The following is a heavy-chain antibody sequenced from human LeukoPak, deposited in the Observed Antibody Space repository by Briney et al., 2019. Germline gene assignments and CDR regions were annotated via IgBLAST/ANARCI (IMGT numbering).Heavy chain of an antibody. Sequence: GSSVKVSCKASGGAFISYAISWVRQAPGQGLEWMGGIIPIFGTANYAQKFQGRVTITTDESTSTTYMELSSLRSEDTAVYYCARDSPNSGSYPNWFDPWGQGTLVTVSS. CDR3: ARDSPNSGSYPNWFDP. CDR1: GGAFISYA. CDR2: IIPIFGTA. V-gene: IGHV1-69*05. J-gene: IGHJ5*02. D-gene: IGHD1-26*01.